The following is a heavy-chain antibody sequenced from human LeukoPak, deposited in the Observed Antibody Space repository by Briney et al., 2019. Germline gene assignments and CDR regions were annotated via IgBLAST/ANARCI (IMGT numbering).Heavy chain of an antibody. CDR2: ISSSSSTI. Sequence: PGGSLRLSCAASGFTFSSYSMNWVRQAPGKGVEWVSYISSSSSTIYYADSVKGRFTISRDNAKNSLYLQMNSLRAEDTAVYYCAREHYGSGPFYYYYYMDVWGKGTTVTVSS. CDR1: GFTFSSYS. J-gene: IGHJ6*03. V-gene: IGHV3-48*01. CDR3: AREHYGSGPFYYYYYMDV. D-gene: IGHD3-10*01.